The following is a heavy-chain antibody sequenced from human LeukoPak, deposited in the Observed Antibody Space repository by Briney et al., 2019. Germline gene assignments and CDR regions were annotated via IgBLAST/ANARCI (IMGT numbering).Heavy chain of an antibody. CDR1: GFTFSSYS. Sequence: GGSLRLSCAASGFTFSSYSMNWVRQAPGKGLEWGSSISSSSSYIYYADSVKGRFTISRDNAKNSLYLQMNSLRAEDTAVYYCASGYYSGSYYYTPTSMDVWGQGTTVTVSS. J-gene: IGHJ6*02. CDR3: ASGYYSGSYYYTPTSMDV. CDR2: ISSSSSYI. D-gene: IGHD1-26*01. V-gene: IGHV3-21*01.